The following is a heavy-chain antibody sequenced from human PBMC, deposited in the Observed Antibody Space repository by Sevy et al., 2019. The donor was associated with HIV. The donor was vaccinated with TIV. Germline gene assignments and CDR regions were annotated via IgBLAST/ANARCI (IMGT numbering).Heavy chain of an antibody. CDR2: ISSGGTTK. CDR1: GFSFSNYE. CDR3: ARVDAFYEKRLDP. V-gene: IGHV3-48*03. J-gene: IGHJ5*02. D-gene: IGHD3-22*01. Sequence: GGSLRLSCEASGFSFSNYEMNWVRQAPGKGLEWASYISSGGTTKHYADSVKGRFIISRDNAKNSLYLQMNSLRVEDMAVYYCARVDAFYEKRLDPWGQGTLVTVSS.